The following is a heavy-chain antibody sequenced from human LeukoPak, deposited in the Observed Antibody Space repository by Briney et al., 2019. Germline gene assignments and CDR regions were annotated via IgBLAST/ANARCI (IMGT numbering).Heavy chain of an antibody. CDR3: SRDLSGRDHDAFDI. Sequence: GGSLRLSCAASGFTFSSYSMNWVRQAPGKGLGWVSSISSSSSYIYYADSVKGRFTISRDNAKNSLYLQMNSLRAEATDVYYCSRDLSGRDHDAFDIWGQGKMVTVSS. CDR2: ISSSSSYI. D-gene: IGHD5-12*01. J-gene: IGHJ3*02. V-gene: IGHV3-21*01. CDR1: GFTFSSYS.